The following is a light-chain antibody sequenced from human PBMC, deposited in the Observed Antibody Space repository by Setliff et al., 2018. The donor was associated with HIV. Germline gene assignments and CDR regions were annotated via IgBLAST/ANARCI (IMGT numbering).Light chain of an antibody. V-gene: IGLV2-8*01. J-gene: IGLJ1*01. CDR1: NSHIGSHNH. Sequence: QSALTQPPSASGSPGQSIAISCTGTNSHIGSHNHVSWYPQYPCKAPKLMIDELSQRPSGVPDRFSGFKSGNTASMTVSGLQAEDEADYSCASYAGDGVHDIYVFGTGTKVTVL. CDR3: ASYAGDGVHDIYV. CDR2: ELS.